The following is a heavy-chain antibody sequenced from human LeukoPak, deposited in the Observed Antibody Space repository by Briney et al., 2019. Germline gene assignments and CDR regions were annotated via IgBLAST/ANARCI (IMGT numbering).Heavy chain of an antibody. CDR3: ARVRCGGGSCYGWFDP. J-gene: IGHJ5*02. D-gene: IGHD2-15*01. V-gene: IGHV4-34*01. CDR1: GGSFSGYY. CDR2: INHSGST. Sequence: KPSETLSLTCAVYGGSFSGYYWSWIRQPPGKGLEWIGEINHSGSTNYNPSLKSRVTISVDTSKNQFSLKLSSVTAADTAVYYCARVRCGGGSCYGWFDPWGQGTLVTVSS.